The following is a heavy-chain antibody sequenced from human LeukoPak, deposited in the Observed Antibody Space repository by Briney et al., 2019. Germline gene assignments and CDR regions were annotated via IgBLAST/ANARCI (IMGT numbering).Heavy chain of an antibody. Sequence: SETLSLTCAVYGGSFSGYYWSWIRQPPGKGLEWIGEINHSGSTNYNPSLKSRATISVDTSKNQFSLKLSSVTAADTAVYYCARGSPYDYVWGSYRPWYFDYWGQGTLVTVSS. CDR1: GGSFSGYY. J-gene: IGHJ4*02. CDR3: ARGSPYDYVWGSYRPWYFDY. V-gene: IGHV4-34*01. D-gene: IGHD3-16*02. CDR2: INHSGST.